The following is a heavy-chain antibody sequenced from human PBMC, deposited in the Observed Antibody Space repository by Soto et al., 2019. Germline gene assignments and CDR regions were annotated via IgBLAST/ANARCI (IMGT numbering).Heavy chain of an antibody. CDR2: ISSDGSHK. D-gene: IGHD6-13*01. Sequence: QVQLFESGGGVVQPGRSLRLSCAASGFTFSSHAMHWVRQAPGKGLEWVTVISSDGSHKFYADSVKGRFSISRDNSKSPLYLQMNSLGTDDTAVYYCAKDGGAGSVDYWGLGALVTVSS. CDR3: AKDGGAGSVDY. V-gene: IGHV3-30*18. CDR1: GFTFSSHA. J-gene: IGHJ4*02.